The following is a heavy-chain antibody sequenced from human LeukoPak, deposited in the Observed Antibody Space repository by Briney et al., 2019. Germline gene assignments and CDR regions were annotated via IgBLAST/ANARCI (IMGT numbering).Heavy chain of an antibody. Sequence: PGGSLRLSCEGSGFAFGAYAMHWVRQPPGKGLEWLALLWYDGSNKYYADSATGRFAISRDNSINTVFLDMASVTAADTGVYFCARGHSSSHYYFDYWGQGALVTVSS. D-gene: IGHD6-6*01. CDR2: LWYDGSNK. CDR3: ARGHSSSHYYFDY. CDR1: GFAFGAYA. V-gene: IGHV3-33*02. J-gene: IGHJ4*02.